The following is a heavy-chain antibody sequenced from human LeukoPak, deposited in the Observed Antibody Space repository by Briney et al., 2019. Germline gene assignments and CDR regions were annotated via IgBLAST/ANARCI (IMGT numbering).Heavy chain of an antibody. D-gene: IGHD3-22*01. CDR2: INSDGSST. CDR3: ARDPHGYWWFDP. CDR1: GFTFSNYW. V-gene: IGHV3-74*01. J-gene: IGHJ5*02. Sequence: GGSLRLSCAASGFTFSNYWMPWVRHAPGKGLVWVSRINSDGSSTSYADSVKGRFTISRDNRKNTLYLQMNNLRAEDTAVYYCARDPHGYWWFDPWGQGTLVTVSS.